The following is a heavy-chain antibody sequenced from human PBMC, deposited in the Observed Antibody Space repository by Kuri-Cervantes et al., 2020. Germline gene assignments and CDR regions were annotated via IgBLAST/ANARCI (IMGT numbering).Heavy chain of an antibody. CDR2: IYAGDSDT. Sequence: KVSCKGSGYSFTSYWIGWVRQMPGKGLEWMGLIYAGDSDTSYSPSFQGQVTISRDKSISTAYLQWSSLKAADTAMYYCARPSSSGYYYVFIGAFDIWGQGTMVTVSS. CDR1: GYSFTSYW. V-gene: IGHV5-51*01. D-gene: IGHD3-22*01. J-gene: IGHJ3*02. CDR3: ARPSSSGYYYVFIGAFDI.